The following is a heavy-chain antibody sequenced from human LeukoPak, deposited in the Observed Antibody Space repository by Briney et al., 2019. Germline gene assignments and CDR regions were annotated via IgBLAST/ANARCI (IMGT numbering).Heavy chain of an antibody. V-gene: IGHV1-2*02. Sequence: ASVKVSCKASGYTFTGYYMHWVRQAPGQGLEWMGWINPNSGGTNYAQKFQGRVTMTRDTSISTAYMELSRLRSDDMAVYYCARDKVEGYDFWSGPLYYFDYWGQGTLVTVSS. D-gene: IGHD3-3*01. CDR2: INPNSGGT. J-gene: IGHJ4*02. CDR3: ARDKVEGYDFWSGPLYYFDY. CDR1: GYTFTGYY.